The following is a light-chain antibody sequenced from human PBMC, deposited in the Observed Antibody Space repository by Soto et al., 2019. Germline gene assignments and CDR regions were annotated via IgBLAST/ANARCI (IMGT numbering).Light chain of an antibody. V-gene: IGLV4-60*02. CDR1: SGHSNYI. CDR2: LEAGGRY. CDR3: ETWDSNTRV. J-gene: IGLJ3*02. Sequence: QSVLTQSSSASASLGSSVKLTCTLSSGHSNYIIARHQQQPGKAPRYLMKLEAGGRYNKGSGVPERFSGSSSGADRYLTISNLQFEDEGDYYCETWDSNTRVFGGGTKLTVL.